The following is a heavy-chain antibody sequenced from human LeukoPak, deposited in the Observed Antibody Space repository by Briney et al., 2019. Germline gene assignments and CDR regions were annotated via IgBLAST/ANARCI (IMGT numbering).Heavy chain of an antibody. CDR3: AKDQSYYNLFDP. CDR1: GFTFSSYA. V-gene: IGHV3-23*01. Sequence: GGSLRLSCAASGFTFSSYAMTWVRQAPGKGLEWASSIDADGAATFYADSVKGRFTVARDNVKNTLSLQMHSPTAENTAPYYRAKDQSYYNLFDPLGQGTLVTVPS. D-gene: IGHD3-10*01. CDR2: IDADGAAT. J-gene: IGHJ5*01.